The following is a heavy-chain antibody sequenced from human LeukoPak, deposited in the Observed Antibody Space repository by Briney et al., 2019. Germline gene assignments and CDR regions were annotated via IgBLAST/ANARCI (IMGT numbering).Heavy chain of an antibody. D-gene: IGHD6-25*01. CDR3: AKDRGRYYYYMDV. Sequence: PGGSLRLSCAASGFTFDDYAMHWVRQAPGKGLEWVSLISWDGGSTCYADSVKGRFTISRDNSKNSLYLQKNSLRAEDTALYYCAKDRGRYYYYMDVWGKGTTVTVSS. J-gene: IGHJ6*03. CDR2: ISWDGGST. V-gene: IGHV3-43D*04. CDR1: GFTFDDYA.